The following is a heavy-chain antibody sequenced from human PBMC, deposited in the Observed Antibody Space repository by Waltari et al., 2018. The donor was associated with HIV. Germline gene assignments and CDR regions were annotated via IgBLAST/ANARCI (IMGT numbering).Heavy chain of an antibody. V-gene: IGHV1-46*01. CDR3: ARRTFHTSGSYVYWYFDL. Sequence: QVQLVQSGAEVKKPGASVKVSCKASGYVFTTYYMYWVRQAPGQGPEWMGTINPRHSGTVYAQKFQGRLTGTSDTSTGTVYMELNRLRSEDTAVYFCARRTFHTSGSYVYWYFDLWGRGTLVAVSS. CDR1: GYVFTTYY. D-gene: IGHD3-10*01. J-gene: IGHJ2*01. CDR2: INPRHSGT.